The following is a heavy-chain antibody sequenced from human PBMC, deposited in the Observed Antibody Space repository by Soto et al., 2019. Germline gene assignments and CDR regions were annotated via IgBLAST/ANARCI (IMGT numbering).Heavy chain of an antibody. V-gene: IGHV4-31*02. J-gene: IGHJ4*02. CDR2: IYYSGST. D-gene: IGHD2-15*01. Sequence: LSLTWPVSCCSVCRGVFYLGWIRQHPGKGLEWIGYIYYSGSTYYNPSLKSRVTISVDTSKNQFSLKLSSVTAADTAVYYCARAPPGRAFDYWGPGTLVTVSS. CDR3: ARAPPGRAFDY. CDR1: CCSVCRGVFY.